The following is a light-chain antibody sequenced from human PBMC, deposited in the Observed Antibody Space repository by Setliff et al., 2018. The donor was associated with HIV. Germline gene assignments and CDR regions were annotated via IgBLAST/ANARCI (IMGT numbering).Light chain of an antibody. CDR3: SSYTSSSTYV. V-gene: IGLV2-14*01. J-gene: IGLJ1*01. CDR2: DVS. Sequence: QSALAQPASVSGSPGQSITISCTGTSSDVGGYNYVSWYQQHPGKAPKLMISDVSKRPSGVSSRFSGSKSGNTASLTISGLQTGDEADYYCSSYTSSSTYVFGTGTKVTVL. CDR1: SSDVGGYNY.